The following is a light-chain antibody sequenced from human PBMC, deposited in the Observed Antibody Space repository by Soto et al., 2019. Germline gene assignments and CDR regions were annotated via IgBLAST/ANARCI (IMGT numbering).Light chain of an antibody. CDR1: QSVSSSY. CDR2: GAA. CDR3: RQDGPSPPRYT. J-gene: IGKJ2*01. V-gene: IGKV3-20*01. Sequence: DIVLTQSPGTLSLSPGERATVSCRVSQSVSSSYLAWYQQKPGQAHRLLIYGAANKATDIPDRFSGSGSGADFTLTISRLEAEDFAVYYCRQDGPSPPRYTFGQGTKLEIK.